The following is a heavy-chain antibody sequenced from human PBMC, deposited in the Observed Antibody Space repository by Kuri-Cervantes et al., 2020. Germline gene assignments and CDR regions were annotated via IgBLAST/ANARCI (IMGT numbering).Heavy chain of an antibody. CDR1: GGSSSDSC. J-gene: IGHJ6*03. V-gene: IGHV4-59*01. CDR3: ARVAQTVYDTDYYYYYYMDV. Sequence: SQTLSLTCGVFGGSSSDSCWRWIRQPPGKGLEWIGYIYWSGSTNYNPSLKSRVTISVDTSKDQFSLELNSVTAADTAMYYCARVAQTVYDTDYYYYYYMDVWGKGTTVTVSS. CDR2: IYWSGST. D-gene: IGHD5/OR15-5a*01.